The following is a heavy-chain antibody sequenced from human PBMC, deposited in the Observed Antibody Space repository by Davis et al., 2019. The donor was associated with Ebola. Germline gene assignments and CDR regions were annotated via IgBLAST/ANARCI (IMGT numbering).Heavy chain of an antibody. D-gene: IGHD1-1*01. Sequence: ASVKVSCKASGYIFTSYAISWVRQAPGQGLEWMGWIDASNGNTKYAQKVQGRVTMTTDTSTSTAYMEVGSLRSDDTAVYYCARAQFPTTSDHWGQGTLVTVSS. V-gene: IGHV1-18*01. J-gene: IGHJ4*02. CDR2: IDASNGNT. CDR1: GYIFTSYA. CDR3: ARAQFPTTSDH.